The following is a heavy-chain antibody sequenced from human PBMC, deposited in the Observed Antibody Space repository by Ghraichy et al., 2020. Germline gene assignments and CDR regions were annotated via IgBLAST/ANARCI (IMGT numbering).Heavy chain of an antibody. CDR1: GFTVSSNY. CDR2: IYSGGST. Sequence: GGSLRLSCAASGFTVSSNYMSWVRQAPGKGLEWVSVIYSGGSTYYADSVKGRFTISRDNSKNTLYLQMNSLRAEDTAVYYCARVENGDYLGYWGQGTLVTVSS. D-gene: IGHD4-17*01. V-gene: IGHV3-66*01. CDR3: ARVENGDYLGY. J-gene: IGHJ4*02.